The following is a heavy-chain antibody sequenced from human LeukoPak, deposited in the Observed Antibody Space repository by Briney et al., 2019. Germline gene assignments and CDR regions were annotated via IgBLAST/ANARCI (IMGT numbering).Heavy chain of an antibody. Sequence: GGSLRLSCAVSGFTFSSYWMHWVRQAPGKGLVWVSRIDRDGSRINYADSVKGRFTISRDNGKNTLFLQMNSLRAEDAAVYYRVRGNDYGGPHYWGQGTLVTVSS. D-gene: IGHD4-23*01. CDR3: VRGNDYGGPHY. CDR2: IDRDGSRI. J-gene: IGHJ4*02. V-gene: IGHV3-74*01. CDR1: GFTFSSYW.